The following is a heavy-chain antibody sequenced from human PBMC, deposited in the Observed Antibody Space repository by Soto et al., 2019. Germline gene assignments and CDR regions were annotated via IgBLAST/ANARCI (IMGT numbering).Heavy chain of an antibody. CDR2: IYYSGST. Sequence: SETLSLTCTVSGGSISSFYWSWIRQPPGKGLEWIAYIYYSGSTNYNPSLKSRVTISVDTSKNQFSLKLSSVTAADTAVYYCAIGEYQLRHNYCFDPWGQGILGTVSS. V-gene: IGHV4-59*01. J-gene: IGHJ5*02. D-gene: IGHD2-2*01. CDR3: AIGEYQLRHNYCFDP. CDR1: GGSISSFY.